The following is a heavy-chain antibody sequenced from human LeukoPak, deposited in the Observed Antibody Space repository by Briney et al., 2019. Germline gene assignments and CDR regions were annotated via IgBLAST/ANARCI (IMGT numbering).Heavy chain of an antibody. Sequence: SETLSLTCTVSGGSISNTNYYWAWIRQPPGRGLEGIGSIYYTGTPFDNPSLKSRVTLSVDTPKNQFSLRLTSVTAADTAFYFCAREEYSSDWYGHDSWGQGTLVTVSS. CDR2: IYYTGTP. J-gene: IGHJ4*02. CDR1: GGSISNTNYY. D-gene: IGHD6-13*01. V-gene: IGHV4-39*07. CDR3: AREEYSSDWYGHDS.